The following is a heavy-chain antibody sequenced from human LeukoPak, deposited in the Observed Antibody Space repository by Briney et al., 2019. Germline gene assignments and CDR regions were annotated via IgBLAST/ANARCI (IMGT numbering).Heavy chain of an antibody. V-gene: IGHV4-59*01. J-gene: IGHJ4*02. CDR2: IYYSGST. D-gene: IGHD5-24*01. CDR1: GGSIGSYY. CDR3: ARARRDGHMLIDY. Sequence: SETLSLTCTVSGGSIGSYYWSWIRQPPGKGLEWIGYIYYSGSTNYNPSLKSRVTISVDTSKNQFSLKLSSVTAADTAVYYCARARRDGHMLIDYWGQGTLVTVSS.